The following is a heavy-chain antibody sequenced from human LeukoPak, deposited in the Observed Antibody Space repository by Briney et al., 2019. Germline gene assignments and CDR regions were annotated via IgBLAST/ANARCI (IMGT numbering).Heavy chain of an antibody. CDR1: GFTFSGYS. J-gene: IGHJ4*02. D-gene: IGHD2-2*01. CDR2: ISSSSNKI. Sequence: GGSLRLSCAASGFTFSGYSMNWVRQAPGKGLEWVSYISSSSNKIYYADSMKGRFITSRDNAKNSLYLQMSSLTAEDTAIYYCARDHAYRADYWGQGALVTVSS. CDR3: ARDHAYRADY. V-gene: IGHV3-48*01.